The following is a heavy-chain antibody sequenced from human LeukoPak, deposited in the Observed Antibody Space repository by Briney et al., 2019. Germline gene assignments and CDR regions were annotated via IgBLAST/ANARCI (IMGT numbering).Heavy chain of an antibody. J-gene: IGHJ4*02. CDR2: ISGSSGST. CDR1: GFTFSSYA. D-gene: IGHD4-23*01. CDR3: AKATYGGNTEFDY. V-gene: IGHV3-23*01. Sequence: GGSLRLSCAASGFTFSSYAMSWVRQAPGKGLEWVSAISGSSGSTYYADSVKGRFTISRDNSKNTLYLQMNSLRAEDTAVYYCAKATYGGNTEFDYWGQGTLVTVSS.